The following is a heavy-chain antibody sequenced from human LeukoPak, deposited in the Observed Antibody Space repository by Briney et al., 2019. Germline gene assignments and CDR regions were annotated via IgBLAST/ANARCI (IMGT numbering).Heavy chain of an antibody. V-gene: IGHV4-39*01. D-gene: IGHD3-10*01. CDR1: GGSISSSSYY. CDR2: IYYSGST. Sequence: SETLSLTCTVSGGSISSSSYYWGWIRQPPGKGLEWIGSIYYSGSTYYNPSLKSRVNISVDTSKNQFSLKRSSVTAADTAVYYCARRRGSGSFYDYWAREPWSPSPQ. CDR3: ARRRGSGSFYDY. J-gene: IGHJ4*02.